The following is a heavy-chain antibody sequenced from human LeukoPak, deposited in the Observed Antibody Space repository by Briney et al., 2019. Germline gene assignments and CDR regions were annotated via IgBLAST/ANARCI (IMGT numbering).Heavy chain of an antibody. Sequence: PSETLSLTCTVSGGSISSYYWSWIRQPPGKGLEWIGYIYYSGSTNYNPSLKSRVTISVDTSKNQFSLKLNSVTAADTAVYYCARHPNHYDSSGYYDFDYWGQGTLVTVSS. CDR1: GGSISSYY. J-gene: IGHJ4*02. V-gene: IGHV4-59*08. D-gene: IGHD3-22*01. CDR2: IYYSGST. CDR3: ARHPNHYDSSGYYDFDY.